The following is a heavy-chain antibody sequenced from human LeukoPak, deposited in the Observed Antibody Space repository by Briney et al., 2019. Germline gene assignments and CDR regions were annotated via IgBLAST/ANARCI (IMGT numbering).Heavy chain of an antibody. D-gene: IGHD2-15*01. CDR3: ARDRGYCSGGSCYSVGRFDY. V-gene: IGHV4-31*03. J-gene: IGHJ4*02. Sequence: PSQALSLTCTVSGVSISSGDYWTWIRQHPGKDPEWIGSIFYSGTTYYNPSLKSRVTISVDTSKNQFSLNLSSVTAADTAVYYCARDRGYCSGGSCYSVGRFDYWGQGTLVTVSS. CDR1: GVSISSGDY. CDR2: IFYSGTT.